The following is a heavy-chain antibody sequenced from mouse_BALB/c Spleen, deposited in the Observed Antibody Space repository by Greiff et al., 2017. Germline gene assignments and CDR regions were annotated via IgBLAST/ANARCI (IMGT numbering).Heavy chain of an antibody. D-gene: IGHD1-3*01. V-gene: IGHV1S137*01. CDR1: GYTFTDHA. J-gene: IGHJ2*01. CDR3: ARWDNLYLDY. CDR2: ISTYNGNT. Sequence: QVQLQQSGPELVRPGVSVKISCKGSGYTFTDHAMHWVKQSHAKSLEWIGGISTYNGNTNYNQKFKGKATMTVDKSSSTAYMELASLTSEDSANYYCARWDNLYLDYWGQGTTLTVSS.